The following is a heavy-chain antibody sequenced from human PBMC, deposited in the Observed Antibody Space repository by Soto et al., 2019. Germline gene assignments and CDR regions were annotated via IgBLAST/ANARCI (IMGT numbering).Heavy chain of an antibody. CDR2: YHSGGST. CDR3: VRSRQMESGNDYVLDV. Sequence: QVQLQESGSGLVKPSQSLSLTCTVSGVSLNTADTWWSWIRQPPGKGLEFIGYYHSGGSTYYDAFFRRRVIISADTSNSQFALKLSSVTGADTAVYFCVRSRQMESGNDYVLDVWGQGTTVSVSS. V-gene: IGHV4-30-4*01. J-gene: IGHJ6*02. CDR1: GVSLNTADTW. D-gene: IGHD1-1*01.